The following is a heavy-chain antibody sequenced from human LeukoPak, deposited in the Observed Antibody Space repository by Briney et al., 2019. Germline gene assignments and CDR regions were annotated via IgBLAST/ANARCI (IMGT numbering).Heavy chain of an antibody. CDR3: AKGTSSLNYDAFDI. V-gene: IGHV3-23*01. D-gene: IGHD6-19*01. CDR1: GFTLTTYA. Sequence: GGSLRLSCVASGFTLTTYAMSWVRQGPGKGLEWVSGISFIISTWSADSVKGRLTISRDNSKNTVYLQMNSLRDDDTAVYYCAKGTSSLNYDAFDIWGQGTLVTVSS. J-gene: IGHJ3*02. CDR2: ISFIIST.